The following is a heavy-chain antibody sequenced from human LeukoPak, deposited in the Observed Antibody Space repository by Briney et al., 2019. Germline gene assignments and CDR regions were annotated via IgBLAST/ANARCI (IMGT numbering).Heavy chain of an antibody. J-gene: IGHJ4*02. D-gene: IGHD3-22*01. V-gene: IGHV1-2*02. CDR1: GYTFTGYY. Sequence: ASVKVSCKASGYTFTGYYMHWVRQAPGQGLERMGWINPNSGGTNYAQKFQGRVTMTRDTSISTAYMELSRLRSDDTAVYYCARPLYYYDSSGYYSYWGQGTLVTVSS. CDR2: INPNSGGT. CDR3: ARPLYYYDSSGYYSY.